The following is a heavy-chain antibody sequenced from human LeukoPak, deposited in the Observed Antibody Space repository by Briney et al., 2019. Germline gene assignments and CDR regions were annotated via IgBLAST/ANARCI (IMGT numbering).Heavy chain of an antibody. Sequence: GGSLRLSCAASGFTFSNYAMSWVRQAPGKGLEWVSGISGSGGSTYYADSVKGHFTISRDNSKNTLYLQMNSLRAEDTAVYYCAKGSMATSFLCDYWGQGTLVTISS. CDR3: AKGSMATSFLCDY. D-gene: IGHD2/OR15-2a*01. CDR2: ISGSGGST. V-gene: IGHV3-23*01. J-gene: IGHJ4*02. CDR1: GFTFSNYA.